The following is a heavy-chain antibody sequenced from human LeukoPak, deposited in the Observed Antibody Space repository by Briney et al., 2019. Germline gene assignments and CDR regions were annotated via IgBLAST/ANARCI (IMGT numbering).Heavy chain of an antibody. D-gene: IGHD6-19*01. Sequence: SETLSLTCIVSGGSIRTYSWNWIRQSPGKGLEWIGYISHSGTTSYRSSLKSRVTISVDTSKNQLSLKLASVTAADTAVYFCARWDDSAWAFGSWGPGTLVTVSS. CDR1: GGSIRTYS. V-gene: IGHV4-59*08. CDR2: ISHSGTT. CDR3: ARWDDSAWAFGS. J-gene: IGHJ4*02.